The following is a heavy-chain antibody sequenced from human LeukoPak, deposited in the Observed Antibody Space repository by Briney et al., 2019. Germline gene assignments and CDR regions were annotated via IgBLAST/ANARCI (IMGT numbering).Heavy chain of an antibody. V-gene: IGHV3-30*02. CDR3: AKDLYCSSTSCSLVLSY. Sequence: GGSLRLSCAASGFTFSSYGMHWVRQAPGKGLEWVAFIRYDGSNKYYADSVKGRFTISRDNSKNTLYLQMNSLRAEDTAVYYCAKDLYCSSTSCSLVLSYWGQETLVTVFS. J-gene: IGHJ4*02. D-gene: IGHD2-2*01. CDR2: IRYDGSNK. CDR1: GFTFSSYG.